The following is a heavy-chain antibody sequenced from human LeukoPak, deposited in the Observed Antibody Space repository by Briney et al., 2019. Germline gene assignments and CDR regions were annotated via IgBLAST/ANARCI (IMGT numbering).Heavy chain of an antibody. CDR2: IYYSGST. J-gene: IGHJ3*02. CDR3: ARECRGWPCVAFDI. V-gene: IGHV4-31*03. CDR1: GGSISSGGYY. Sequence: PQTLSLTCTVSGGSISSGGYYWSWIRQHPGKGLEWIGYIYYSGSTYYNPSLKSRVTISVDTSKNQFSLKLSSVTAADTAVYYCARECRGWPCVAFDIWGQGTMVTVSS. D-gene: IGHD6-19*01.